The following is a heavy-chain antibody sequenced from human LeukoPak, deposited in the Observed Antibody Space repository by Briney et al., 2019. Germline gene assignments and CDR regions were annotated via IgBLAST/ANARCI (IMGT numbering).Heavy chain of an antibody. Sequence: SETLSLTCTVSGGSISSYYWSWIRQPPGKGLEWIGYIYTSGSTNYNPSFKSRVTISVDTSKNQFSLKLSSVTAADTAVYYCARQGVATGEVDYWGQETLVTVSS. CDR1: GGSISSYY. CDR3: ARQGVATGEVDY. D-gene: IGHD5-12*01. V-gene: IGHV4-4*09. J-gene: IGHJ4*02. CDR2: IYTSGST.